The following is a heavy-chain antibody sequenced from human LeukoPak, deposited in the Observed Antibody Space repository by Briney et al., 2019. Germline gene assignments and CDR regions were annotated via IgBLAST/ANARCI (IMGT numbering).Heavy chain of an antibody. CDR3: ARAQYSYGHYHFDY. V-gene: IGHV3-74*01. D-gene: IGHD5-18*01. Sequence: QPGGSLRLSCAASGFTFSSYWMHWVRQAPGKGLVWVSRINSDGSSTSYADSVKGRFTISRDNAKNTLYLQMNSLRAEDTAVYYCARAQYSYGHYHFDYWGQGTLVTVSS. J-gene: IGHJ4*02. CDR1: GFTFSSYW. CDR2: INSDGSST.